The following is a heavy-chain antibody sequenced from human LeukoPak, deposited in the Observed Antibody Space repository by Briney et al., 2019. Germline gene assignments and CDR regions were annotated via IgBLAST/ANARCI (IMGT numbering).Heavy chain of an antibody. D-gene: IGHD3-3*01. Sequence: GSLRLSCEAFGFSVTNNYLSWVRQPPGKGLEWVSVIHSGGRTKYAASVRDRFTISRDPAKNTVYLQMNSLRVDDTAAYYCARPGSASGYWVQWGQGTLVTVSS. V-gene: IGHV3-66*01. CDR2: IHSGGRT. CDR1: GFSVTNNY. J-gene: IGHJ4*02. CDR3: ARPGSASGYWVQ.